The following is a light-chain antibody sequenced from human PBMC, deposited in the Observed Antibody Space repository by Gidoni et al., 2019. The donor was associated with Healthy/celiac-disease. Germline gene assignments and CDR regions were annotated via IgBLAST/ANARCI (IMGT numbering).Light chain of an antibody. V-gene: IGKV3-15*01. Sequence: EIVMTQSPATLSVSPGERATLSCSASQSVSSNLAWYQQKPGQAPRLIIYGASTRPSGIPARFSGSGSGTEFTLTISSLQSEDFAVYYCQQYNNWPPITVGQGTRLEIK. CDR3: QQYNNWPPIT. CDR2: GAS. CDR1: QSVSSN. J-gene: IGKJ5*01.